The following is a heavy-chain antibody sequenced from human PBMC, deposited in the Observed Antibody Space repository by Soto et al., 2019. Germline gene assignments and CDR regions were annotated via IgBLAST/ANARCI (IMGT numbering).Heavy chain of an antibody. CDR1: GVSVRIYC. CDR2: ISYDGSNK. CDR3: AKDAAYYYGPFGY. V-gene: IGHV3-30*18. Sequence: WGSLELACAACGVSVRIYCMHGLRQAPGKGLERVAVISYDGSNKYYADSVKGRFTISRDNSKNTLYLQMNSLRAEETAVYYCAKDAAYYYGPFGYWGQGTLVTVSS. J-gene: IGHJ4*02. D-gene: IGHD3-10*01.